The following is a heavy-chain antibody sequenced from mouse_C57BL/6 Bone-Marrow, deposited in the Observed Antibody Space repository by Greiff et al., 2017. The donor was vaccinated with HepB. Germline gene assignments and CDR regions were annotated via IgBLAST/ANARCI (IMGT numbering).Heavy chain of an antibody. CDR1: VFTFSDYY. CDR3: ARDGGLYDGYYGAMDY. J-gene: IGHJ4*01. D-gene: IGHD2-3*01. V-gene: IGHV5-16*01. CDR2: INYDGSST. Sequence: EVKLLESEGGLVQPGSSMKLSCTASVFTFSDYYMAWVRQVPEKGLEWVANINYDGSSTYYLDSLKSRFIISRDNAKNILYLQMSSLKSEDTATYYCARDGGLYDGYYGAMDYWGQGTSVTVSS.